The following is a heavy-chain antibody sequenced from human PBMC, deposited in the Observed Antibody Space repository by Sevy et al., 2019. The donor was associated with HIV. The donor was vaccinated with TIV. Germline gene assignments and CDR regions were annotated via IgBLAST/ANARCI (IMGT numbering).Heavy chain of an antibody. D-gene: IGHD3-16*01. J-gene: IGHJ4*02. CDR3: ARDAGGLHLAYYFDY. CDR1: GFTFSSYG. V-gene: IGHV3-33*01. CDR2: IWYDGSNK. Sequence: GGSLRLSCAASGFTFSSYGMHWVRQAPGKGLEWVAVIWYDGSNKYYADSVKGRFTISRDNSKNTLYLQMNSLGAEDTAVYYCARDAGGLHLAYYFDYWGQGTLVTVSS.